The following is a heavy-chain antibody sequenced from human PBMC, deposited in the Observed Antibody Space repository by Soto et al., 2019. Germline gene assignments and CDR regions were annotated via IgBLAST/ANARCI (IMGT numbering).Heavy chain of an antibody. Sequence: SETLSLTCTVSGASISIGGYFWSWIRQHPGKGLEWIGHIYYNGSTYYNPSLKTRLTISVDTSKNEFSLRLTSVTAADTAVYFCATDEYFGSEIDFYYYAMDVWGQGTTVTVSS. CDR2: IYYNGST. CDR1: GASISIGGYF. V-gene: IGHV4-31*03. D-gene: IGHD3-10*01. CDR3: ATDEYFGSEIDFYYYAMDV. J-gene: IGHJ6*02.